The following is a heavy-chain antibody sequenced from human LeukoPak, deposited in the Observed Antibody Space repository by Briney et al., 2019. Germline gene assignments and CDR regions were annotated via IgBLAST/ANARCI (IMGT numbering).Heavy chain of an antibody. CDR1: GFTFSSYA. CDR2: VWHDGRNR. CDR3: ARELFGSGSCPDY. V-gene: IGHV3-33*08. D-gene: IGHD3-10*01. Sequence: GRSLRLSCTAPGFTFSSYAIHWIPHAPGKGLEWVALVWHDGRNRHYADSVKGRFTISRDNSKNTVYLQMNRLRAEDTAVYYCARELFGSGSCPDYWGQGTLVTVSS. J-gene: IGHJ4*02.